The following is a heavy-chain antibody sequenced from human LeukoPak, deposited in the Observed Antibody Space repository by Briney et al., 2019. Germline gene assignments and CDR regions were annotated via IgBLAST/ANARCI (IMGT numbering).Heavy chain of an antibody. CDR2: ITSGSDDI. CDR3: ARGQYDFLGASYKWTPDY. CDR1: GFTFNTFN. V-gene: IGHV3-21*01. Sequence: GGSVTLLCAACGFTFNTFNMKWVRQAPGREWAGVSSITSGSDDIYYAHSVKGLFTTYKDNPKDSLSLQLKSLRVEKTAVNYCARGQYDFLGASYKWTPDYWGQGTLVTVSS. D-gene: IGHD3-3*01. J-gene: IGHJ4*02.